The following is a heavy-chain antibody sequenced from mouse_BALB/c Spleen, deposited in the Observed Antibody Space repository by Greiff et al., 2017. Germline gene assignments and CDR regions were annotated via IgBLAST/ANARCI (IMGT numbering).Heavy chain of an antibody. CDR1: GFTFSSYA. CDR2: ISSGGSYT. CDR3: ARQGTGHFDY. Sequence: EVQLVESGGGLVKPGGSLKLSCAASGFTFSSYAMSWVRQSPEKRLEWVAEISSGGSYTYYPDTVTGRFTISRDNAKNTLYLEMSSLRSEDTAMYYCARQGTGHFDYWGQGTTLTVSS. D-gene: IGHD3-3*01. V-gene: IGHV5-9-4*01. J-gene: IGHJ2*01.